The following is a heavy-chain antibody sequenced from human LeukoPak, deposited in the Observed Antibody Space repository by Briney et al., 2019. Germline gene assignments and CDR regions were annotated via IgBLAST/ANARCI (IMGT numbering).Heavy chain of an antibody. CDR1: GYSFTSYG. CDR3: ATDLNWGDDSGSQSAGYLQF. D-gene: IGHD3-10*01. CDR2: ISGHKGKT. J-gene: IGHJ1*01. Sequence: GESLRISCKGSGYSFTSYGISWVRQAPGQGLEWMGWISGHKGKTNYAQKLQGRVTMTTDTSTNTAYVELRSLRSDDTAVYYCATDLNWGDDSGSQSAGYLQFWGQGTLVTVSS. V-gene: IGHV1-18*01.